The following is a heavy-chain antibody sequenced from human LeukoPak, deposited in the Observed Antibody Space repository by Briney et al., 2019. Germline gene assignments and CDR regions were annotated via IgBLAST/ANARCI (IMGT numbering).Heavy chain of an antibody. CDR3: ATDLLAGGLKTFDP. CDR2: FDPEVGET. Sequence: ASVKVSCKVTGNTLSEFSMHLVRQSPGKGLEWMGGFDPEVGETVYAQKFQGRVTMTEDTSTETAYMELSSLRSEDTAVYYCATDLLAGGLKTFDPWGQGTLVTVSS. CDR1: GNTLSEFS. V-gene: IGHV1-24*01. J-gene: IGHJ5*02.